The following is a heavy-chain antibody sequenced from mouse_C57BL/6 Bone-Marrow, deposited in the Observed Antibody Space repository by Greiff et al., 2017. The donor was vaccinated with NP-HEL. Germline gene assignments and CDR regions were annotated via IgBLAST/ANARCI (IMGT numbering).Heavy chain of an antibody. Sequence: LEWIGAIYPGNSDTSYNQTFKGKAKLTAVTSASTAYMELSSLTNEDSAVYYCTYGSSPFAYWGQGTLVTVSA. CDR2: IYPGNSDT. J-gene: IGHJ3*01. CDR3: TYGSSPFAY. V-gene: IGHV1-5*01. D-gene: IGHD1-1*01.